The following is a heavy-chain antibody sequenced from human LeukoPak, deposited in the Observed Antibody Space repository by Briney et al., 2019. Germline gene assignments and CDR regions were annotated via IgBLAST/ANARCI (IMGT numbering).Heavy chain of an antibody. CDR3: ASYYYDSSGYYQGSAFDI. D-gene: IGHD3-22*01. CDR2: IYHSGST. V-gene: IGHV4-4*02. CDR1: GGSISSSNW. Sequence: SGTLSLTCAVSGGSISSSNWWSWVRQPPGKGLEWIGEIYHSGSTNYNPSLKSRVTISVDKSKNQFSLKLSSVTAADTAVYYCASYYYDSSGYYQGSAFDIWGQGTMVTVSS. J-gene: IGHJ3*02.